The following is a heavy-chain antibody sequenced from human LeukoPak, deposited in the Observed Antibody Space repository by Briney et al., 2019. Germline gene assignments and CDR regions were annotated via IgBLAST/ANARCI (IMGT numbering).Heavy chain of an antibody. CDR3: ATDYNGSGKPMFDY. CDR2: ISDSGGKT. V-gene: IGHV3-23*01. Sequence: GGSLRLSCTAAGFTFNNYAMSWVRQAPGKGLEWVSHISDSGGKTYYADSVKGRFTISRDNSKNTLYLQMDSLRVDDTAVYYCATDYNGSGKPMFDYWGQGTLVTVSS. J-gene: IGHJ4*02. D-gene: IGHD3-10*01. CDR1: GFTFNNYA.